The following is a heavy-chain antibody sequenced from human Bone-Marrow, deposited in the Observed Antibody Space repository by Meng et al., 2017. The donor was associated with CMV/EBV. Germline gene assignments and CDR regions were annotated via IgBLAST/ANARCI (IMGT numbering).Heavy chain of an antibody. J-gene: IGHJ4*02. CDR2: ISSSSSYI. D-gene: IGHD3/OR15-3a*01. CDR1: GFTFSSYS. V-gene: IGHV3-21*01. Sequence: GESLKISCAASGFTFSSYSMNWVRQAPGEGLEWVSSISSSSSYIYYADSVKGRFTISGDNAKNSLYLQMNNVRAEDTAVYYCARVGPRVTFVGFSFDFWGLGTLVTVSS. CDR3: ARVGPRVTFVGFSFDF.